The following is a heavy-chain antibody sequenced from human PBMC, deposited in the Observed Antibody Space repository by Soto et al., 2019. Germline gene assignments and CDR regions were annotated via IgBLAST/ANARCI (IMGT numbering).Heavy chain of an antibody. J-gene: IGHJ4*02. D-gene: IGHD3-22*01. Sequence: QVQLVESGGGVVQPGRSLRLSCAASGFTFRYFGMHWVRQAPGKGLDWVSVISYDGSNKYYADSVKGRFTISRDNSKNTLYLQMNSLRPEDTASYYCANLGDSSGYLDPDSWGQGTLVTVSS. CDR3: ANLGDSSGYLDPDS. V-gene: IGHV3-30*18. CDR1: GFTFRYFG. CDR2: ISYDGSNK.